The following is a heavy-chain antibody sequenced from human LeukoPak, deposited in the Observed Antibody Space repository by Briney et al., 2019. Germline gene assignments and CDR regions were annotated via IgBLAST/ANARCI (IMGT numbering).Heavy chain of an antibody. CDR2: INPNSGGT. D-gene: IGHD2-2*01. V-gene: IGHV1-2*02. Sequence: ASVKVSCXASGYTFTGYYMHWVRQAPRQGLEWMEWINPNSGGTNYAQKFQGRVTMTRDTSISTAYMELSRLRSDDTAVYYCARYCSSTSCSQDYWGQGTLVTVSS. CDR1: GYTFTGYY. CDR3: ARYCSSTSCSQDY. J-gene: IGHJ4*02.